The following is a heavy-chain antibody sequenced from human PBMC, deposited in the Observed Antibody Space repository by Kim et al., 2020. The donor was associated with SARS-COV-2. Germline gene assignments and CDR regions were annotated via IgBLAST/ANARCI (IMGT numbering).Heavy chain of an antibody. CDR2: HYYSGST. V-gene: IGHV4-39*01. CDR1: GGSISSSSYY. J-gene: IGHJ4*01. D-gene: IGHD6-19*01. Sequence: SETLSLTCTVSGGSISSSSYYWGWIRQPPGKGLDWIGSHYYSGSTNYTLSLKIRVTISVDTNKNQLSLNLISVTAADTDVYYCARHFVSVAGRNYFDYWG. CDR3: ARHFVSVAGRNYFDY.